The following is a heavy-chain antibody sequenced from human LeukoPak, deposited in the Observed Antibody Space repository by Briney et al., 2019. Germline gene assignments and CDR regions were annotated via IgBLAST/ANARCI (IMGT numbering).Heavy chain of an antibody. CDR2: INTNTGNP. CDR1: GYTFTSYA. V-gene: IGHV7-4-1*02. CDR3: ARGLVVPAAFRVGVEDYGGNGYDY. Sequence: ASVKVSCKASGYTFTSYAMNWVRQAPGQGLEWMGWINTNTGNPTYAQGFTGRFVFSLDTSVSTAYLQISSLKAEDTAVYYCARGLVVPAAFRVGVEDYGGNGYDYWGQGTLVTVSS. D-gene: IGHD2-2*01. J-gene: IGHJ4*02.